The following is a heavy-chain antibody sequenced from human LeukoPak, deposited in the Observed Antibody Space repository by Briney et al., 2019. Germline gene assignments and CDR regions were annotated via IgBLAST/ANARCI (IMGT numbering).Heavy chain of an antibody. CDR3: ARALRREDYYYYGMDV. D-gene: IGHD5-24*01. J-gene: IGHJ6*02. CDR2: ISSSSSTI. CDR1: GFIFTNYF. Sequence: PGGSLRLSCAASGFIFTNYFMSWVRQAPGKGLEWVSYISSSSSTIYYADSVKGRFTISRDNAKNSLYLQMNSLRDEDTAVYYCARALRREDYYYYGMDVWGQGTTVTVSS. V-gene: IGHV3-48*02.